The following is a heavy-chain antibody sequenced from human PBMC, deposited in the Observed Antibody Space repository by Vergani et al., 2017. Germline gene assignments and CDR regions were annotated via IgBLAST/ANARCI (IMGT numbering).Heavy chain of an antibody. Sequence: QVQLVQSGGEVKKPGASVKVSCKASGYTFTSYGISWVRQAPGQGLEWMGWISAYNGNTNYALKLQGRVSMTTDTSTNTAYMELRRLRSDDTGVYYCARDKWPTRRAXFDPWGQGTLVIVSS. CDR3: ARDKWPTRRAXFDP. V-gene: IGHV1-18*01. CDR1: GYTFTSYG. J-gene: IGHJ5*02. CDR2: ISAYNGNT. D-gene: IGHD5-12*01.